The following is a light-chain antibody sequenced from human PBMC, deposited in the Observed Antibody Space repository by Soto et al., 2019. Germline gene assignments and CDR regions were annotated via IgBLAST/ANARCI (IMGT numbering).Light chain of an antibody. V-gene: IGKV3D-15*01. Sequence: EIVLTQYPATLSVSPGERAALSCRASQSVSNNLAWYQQKPGQPPRLLIFGASTRATGIPARFSGSGSEAEFALTISTLQSEDFAVYYCQQYSVWPLTFGGGTKVEIK. CDR2: GAS. J-gene: IGKJ4*01. CDR3: QQYSVWPLT. CDR1: QSVSNN.